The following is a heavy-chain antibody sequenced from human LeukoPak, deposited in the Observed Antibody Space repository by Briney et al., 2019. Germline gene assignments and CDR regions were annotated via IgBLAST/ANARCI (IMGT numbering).Heavy chain of an antibody. CDR2: ISSSSSYI. CDR1: GFTSSSYS. Sequence: GGSLRLCCAASGFTSSSYSMNWVRQAPGKGLEWVSSISSSSSYIYYADSVKGRFTISRDNAKNSLYLQMNSLRAEDTAVYYCARDPAYYYASSGYPDYWGQGTLVTVSS. J-gene: IGHJ4*02. V-gene: IGHV3-21*04. CDR3: ARDPAYYYASSGYPDY. D-gene: IGHD3-22*01.